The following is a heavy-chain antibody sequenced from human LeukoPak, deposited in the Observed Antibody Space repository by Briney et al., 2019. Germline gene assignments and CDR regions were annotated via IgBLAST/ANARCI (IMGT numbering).Heavy chain of an antibody. Sequence: PGGSLRLSCAASGFTFSSYAMSWVRQAPGKGLEWVSAISGSGGSTYYADSVKGRFTISRDNSKNTLYLQMNSLRAEDTAVYYCAKDTTSDGDYAFAFDIWGQGKMVTVSS. D-gene: IGHD4-17*01. CDR1: GFTFSSYA. CDR3: AKDTTSDGDYAFAFDI. J-gene: IGHJ3*02. V-gene: IGHV3-23*01. CDR2: ISGSGGST.